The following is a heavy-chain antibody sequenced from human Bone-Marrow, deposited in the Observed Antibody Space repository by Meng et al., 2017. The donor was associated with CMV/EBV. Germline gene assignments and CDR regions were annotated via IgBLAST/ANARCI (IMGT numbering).Heavy chain of an antibody. Sequence: GESLKISCAACGFTFSSYDMHWVRQATGKGLEWVSAIGTAGDTYYPGSVKGQFTISRDSSKNTLYLQMNSLRPEDTAVYFCAKDDYGVDVWGQGTTVTVSS. CDR2: IGTAGDT. CDR1: GFTFSSYD. V-gene: IGHV3-13*03. J-gene: IGHJ6*02. CDR3: AKDDYGVDV. D-gene: IGHD5-24*01.